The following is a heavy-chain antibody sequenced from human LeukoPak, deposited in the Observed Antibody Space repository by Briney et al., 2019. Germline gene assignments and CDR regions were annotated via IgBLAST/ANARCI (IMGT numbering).Heavy chain of an antibody. CDR3: TRGPPKKQGYFDWYFPHD. J-gene: IGHJ4*02. D-gene: IGHD3-9*01. Sequence: GSSVKVSCKASGGTFSSYAISWVRQAPGQGLEWMGRIIPILGIANYAQKFQGRVTITADKSTNTAYMEVSRLTSADTAVYFCTRGPPKKQGYFDWYFPHDWGQGTQVTVSS. V-gene: IGHV1-69*04. CDR1: GGTFSSYA. CDR2: IIPILGIA.